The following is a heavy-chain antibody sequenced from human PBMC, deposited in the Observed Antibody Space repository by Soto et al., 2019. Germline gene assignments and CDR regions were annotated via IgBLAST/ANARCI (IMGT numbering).Heavy chain of an antibody. V-gene: IGHV3-7*01. CDR3: ARDRLTGTTRWAFWGMDV. D-gene: IGHD1-20*01. J-gene: IGHJ6*02. Sequence: GGSLRLSCAASGFTFSSYWMSWVRQAPGKGLEWVANIKQDGSEKYYVDSVKGRFTISRDNAKNSLYLQMNSLRAEDTAVYYCARDRLTGTTRWAFWGMDVWGQGTTVTVSS. CDR2: IKQDGSEK. CDR1: GFTFSSYW.